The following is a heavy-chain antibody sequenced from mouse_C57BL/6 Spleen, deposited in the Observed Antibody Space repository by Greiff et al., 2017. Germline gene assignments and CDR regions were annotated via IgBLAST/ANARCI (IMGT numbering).Heavy chain of an antibody. CDR1: GFTFTDFY. Sequence: EVQLVESGGGLVQPGGSLSLSCAASGFTFTDFYMSWVRQPPGTALEWLGFIRNKAHGYTTEYSASVKGRFTISRDNSQSILYLQMNALGAEDSATYYCARSDCSSYFDYWGKGTTLTVSS. J-gene: IGHJ2*01. D-gene: IGHD2-4*01. CDR2: IRNKAHGYTT. CDR3: ARSDCSSYFDY. V-gene: IGHV7-3*01.